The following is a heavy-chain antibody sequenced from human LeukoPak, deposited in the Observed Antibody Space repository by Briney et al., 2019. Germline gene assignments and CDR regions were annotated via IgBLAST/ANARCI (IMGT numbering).Heavy chain of an antibody. CDR3: ATTTVTTSWFDP. CDR2: IYYSGST. V-gene: IGHV4-59*12. D-gene: IGHD4-17*01. J-gene: IGHJ5*02. CDR1: GGSISSYY. Sequence: PSETLSLTCTVSGGSISSYYWSWIRQPPGKGLEWIGYIYYSGSTNYNPSLKSRVTISVDTSKNQFSLKLSSVTAADTAVYYCATTTVTTSWFDPWGQGTLVTVSS.